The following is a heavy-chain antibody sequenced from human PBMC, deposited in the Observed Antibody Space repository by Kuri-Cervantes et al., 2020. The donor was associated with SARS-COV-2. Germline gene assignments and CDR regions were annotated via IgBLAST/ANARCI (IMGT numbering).Heavy chain of an antibody. Sequence: ASVKVSCKTSGFSFSSYGISWVRQAPGQGLEWMGWISTFNGDTNYAQKFQGRVTVTTDTVSSTAYMELTSLRSEDTAVYYCARGAARPFYYYYYGMDVRGQGTTVTVSS. D-gene: IGHD6-6*01. CDR3: ARGAARPFYYYYYGMDV. J-gene: IGHJ6*02. V-gene: IGHV1-18*01. CDR1: GFSFSSYG. CDR2: ISTFNGDT.